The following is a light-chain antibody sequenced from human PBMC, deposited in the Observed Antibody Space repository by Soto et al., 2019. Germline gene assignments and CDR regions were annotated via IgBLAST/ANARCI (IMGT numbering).Light chain of an antibody. CDR1: SSDFGNYNL. V-gene: IGLV2-23*02. CDR3: CSFTSSNTHV. CDR2: EVN. J-gene: IGLJ1*01. Sequence: QSALTQPASVSGSPGQSLTISCTGTSSDFGNYNLVSWYQQHPGKVPKLILFEVNKRPSGVSGRFSGSKSGNTASLTISGLQAEAEADYYCCSFTSSNTHVFGTGTKVTVL.